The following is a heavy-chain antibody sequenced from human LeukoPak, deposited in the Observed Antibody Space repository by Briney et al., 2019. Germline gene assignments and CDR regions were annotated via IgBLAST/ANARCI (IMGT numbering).Heavy chain of an antibody. D-gene: IGHD3-22*01. Sequence: GGSLRLSCATSGFTFSSYGMHWVRQAPGKGLEWVAFIRYDGSNKYYADSVKGRFTISRDNSKNTLYLQMNSLRAADTALYYCARVVRGYYDRSGYSPTYYFDYWGQGTLVTVSS. V-gene: IGHV3-30*02. CDR2: IRYDGSNK. CDR3: ARVVRGYYDRSGYSPTYYFDY. J-gene: IGHJ4*02. CDR1: GFTFSSYG.